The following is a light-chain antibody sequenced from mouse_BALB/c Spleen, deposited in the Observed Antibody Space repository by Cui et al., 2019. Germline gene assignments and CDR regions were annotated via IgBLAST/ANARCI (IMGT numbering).Light chain of an antibody. CDR1: QNINVW. CDR2: KAS. J-gene: IGKJ5*01. CDR3: QQGQSYPLT. Sequence: DIQTNQSPSSLSASLGDTITITCHASQNINVWLSWYQQKPGNSPKLLIYKASNLHTGVPSRFSGSGSGTGFTLTISSLQPEDIATYYCQQGQSYPLTFGAGTKLELK. V-gene: IGKV10-94*01.